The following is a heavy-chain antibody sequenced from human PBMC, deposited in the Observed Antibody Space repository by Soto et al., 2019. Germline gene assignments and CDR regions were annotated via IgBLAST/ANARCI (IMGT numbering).Heavy chain of an antibody. V-gene: IGHV5-51*01. D-gene: IGHD3-22*01. J-gene: IGHJ4*02. CDR1: GYNFGGYW. Sequence: PGESLKISCKASGYNFGGYWIGWVRQMPGKGLEWMGIIFPGDSDTRYSPSFQGQVTISADKSISTAYLQWSSLKASDTAMYYCARLTRRYYDSTGFVGADYWGQGTLVTVSS. CDR3: ARLTRRYYDSTGFVGADY. CDR2: IFPGDSDT.